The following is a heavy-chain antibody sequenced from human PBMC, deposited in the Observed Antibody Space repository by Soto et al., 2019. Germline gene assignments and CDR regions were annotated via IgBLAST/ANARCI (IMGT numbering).Heavy chain of an antibody. J-gene: IGHJ4*02. D-gene: IGHD6-13*01. CDR1: GFTFSSYS. CDR3: ARDRQSTPWYAADY. CDR2: ISGSGGYI. V-gene: IGHV3-21*01. Sequence: GGSLRLSCEGSGFTFSSYSMNWVRQAPGKGLEWVSSISGSGGYIYYADSVKGRFAISRDNAKNSLYLQMTSLRDEDTALYYCARDRQSTPWYAADYWGQGSLVTVSS.